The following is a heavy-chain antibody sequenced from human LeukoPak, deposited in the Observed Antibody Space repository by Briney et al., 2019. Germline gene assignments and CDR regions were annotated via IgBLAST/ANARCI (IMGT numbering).Heavy chain of an antibody. J-gene: IGHJ3*02. V-gene: IGHV3-48*01. Sequence: PGGSLRLSCAASGCTFSSYSMNWVRRAPGKGPEWVSYISSSSSTIYYTDSVKGRFTISRDNAKNSLYLQMNSLRAEDTAVYYCARGGGSDPFDIWGQRTMVTVSS. CDR1: GCTFSSYS. CDR3: ARGGGSDPFDI. CDR2: ISSSSSTI.